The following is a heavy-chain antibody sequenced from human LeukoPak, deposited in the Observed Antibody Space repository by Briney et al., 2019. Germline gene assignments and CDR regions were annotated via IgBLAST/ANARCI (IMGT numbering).Heavy chain of an antibody. D-gene: IGHD1-7*01. V-gene: IGHV5-51*01. CDR1: GYSFTSYW. J-gene: IGHJ4*02. CDR2: IYPGDSDT. Sequence: KNGESLKISCKGSGYSFTSYWIGWVRQMPGKGLEWMGIIYPGDSDTRYSPSFQGQVTISADKSISTAYLQWSSLKASDTAMYYCARLELLSLVASYFDYWGQGTLVTVSS. CDR3: ARLELLSLVASYFDY.